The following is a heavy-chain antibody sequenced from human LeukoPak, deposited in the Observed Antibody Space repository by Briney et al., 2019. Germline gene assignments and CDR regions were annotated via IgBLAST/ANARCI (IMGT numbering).Heavy chain of an antibody. D-gene: IGHD1-14*01. CDR1: GYTLTDYY. J-gene: IGHJ4*02. CDR3: GRRVSRRWTDY. V-gene: IGHV1-2*02. CDR2: INPKSGST. Sequence: ASVKVSCKVSGYTLTDYYLHWVRQAPGQGLEWMGWINPKSGSTHYAQKFQGRVIMTRDTSLSTAYLELTSLRSDDTAIYFCGRRVSRRWTDYWGQGTLVTASS.